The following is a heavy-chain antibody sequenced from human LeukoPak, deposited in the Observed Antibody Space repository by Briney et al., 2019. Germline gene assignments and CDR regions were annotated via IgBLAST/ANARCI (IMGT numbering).Heavy chain of an antibody. J-gene: IGHJ6*03. CDR1: GFTVSSSY. Sequence: GGSLRLSCAASGFTVSSSYMSWVRQTPGKGLEWVSVIYSGGSTYYADSVKGRFTISRDNSKNTLYLQMNSLRAEDTAVYYCAKDDGGDTDYYYMDVWGKGTTVTVSS. CDR2: IYSGGST. CDR3: AKDDGGDTDYYYMDV. V-gene: IGHV3-53*01. D-gene: IGHD3-16*01.